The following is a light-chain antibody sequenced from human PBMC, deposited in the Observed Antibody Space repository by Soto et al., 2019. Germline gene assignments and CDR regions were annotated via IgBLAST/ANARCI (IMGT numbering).Light chain of an antibody. J-gene: IGLJ1*01. Sequence: SGSGVDRGGSRISYTGNTSDVGRYNYVSWYQQHPGKAPKLIIYDVSNRPSGVSNRFSGSKSGNTASLTISGLQAEDEADYYCNSYTSRSTYVFGTGTKVTVL. CDR2: DVS. CDR3: NSYTSRSTYV. V-gene: IGLV2-14*04. CDR1: TSDVGRYNY.